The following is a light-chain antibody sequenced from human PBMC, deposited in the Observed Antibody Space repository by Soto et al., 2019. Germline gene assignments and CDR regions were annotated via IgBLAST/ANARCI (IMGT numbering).Light chain of an antibody. CDR3: QQYNNWPPLT. CDR2: DGS. CDR1: QSVSSN. V-gene: IGKV3-15*01. J-gene: IGKJ4*01. Sequence: EIVMTQSPATLSVSPGGRATLSCRASQSVSSNLAWYQQTVGQAPRLLIYDGSTRATGIPARFSGSGSGTEFTLTISSLQSEDFAVYYCQQYNNWPPLTFGGGTEVEIK.